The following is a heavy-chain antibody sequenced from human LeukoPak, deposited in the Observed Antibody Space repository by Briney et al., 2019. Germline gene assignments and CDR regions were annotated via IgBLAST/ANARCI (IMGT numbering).Heavy chain of an antibody. D-gene: IGHD3-22*01. CDR2: INPNSGGT. CDR3: ARVWAYYYDSSGYFRDGDYF. CDR1: GYTFTGCY. V-gene: IGHV1-2*02. J-gene: IGHJ4*02. Sequence: ASVKVSCKASGYTFTGCYMHWVRQAPGQGLEWMGWINPNSGGTNYAQKFQGRVTMTRDTSISTAYMELSRLRSDDTAVYYCARVWAYYYDSSGYFRDGDYFWGQGTLVTVSS.